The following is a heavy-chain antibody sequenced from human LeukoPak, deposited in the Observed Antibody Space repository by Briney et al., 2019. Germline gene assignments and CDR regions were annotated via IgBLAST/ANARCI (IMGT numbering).Heavy chain of an antibody. J-gene: IGHJ3*02. CDR1: GFTLSSYD. CDR3: AREMSGSNDAFDI. V-gene: IGHV3-13*01. CDR2: IYKAGNT. D-gene: IGHD3-10*01. Sequence: GGSLRLSCAASGFTLSSYDMHWVRQATGEGLEWVSMIYKAGNTYYTGSVKGRFTISRENAKNSLYLQMNSLTAGDTAVYYCAREMSGSNDAFDIWGPGTMVTVSS.